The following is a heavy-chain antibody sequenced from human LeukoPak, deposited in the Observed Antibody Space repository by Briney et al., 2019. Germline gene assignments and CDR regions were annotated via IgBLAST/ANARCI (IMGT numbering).Heavy chain of an antibody. V-gene: IGHV3-23*01. Sequence: GRTLRLSWPPSGFTFSIYGISSVRQAPGKGLEWVSSISGIGGSTYYAGSVKGRFTIYRDNSKNTLYLQMNSLRAEDTAVYYCANPLRSHDYWGRGTLVTVSS. CDR1: GFTFSIYG. CDR2: ISGIGGST. CDR3: ANPLRSHDY. J-gene: IGHJ4*02.